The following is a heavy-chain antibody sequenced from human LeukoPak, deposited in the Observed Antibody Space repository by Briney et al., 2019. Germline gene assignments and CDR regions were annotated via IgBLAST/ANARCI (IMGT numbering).Heavy chain of an antibody. J-gene: IGHJ5*02. V-gene: IGHV4-34*01. CDR3: ARSNHRGYKPNDWFDP. Sequence: PSETLSLTCAVYGGSFSGYYWSWIRQPPGKGLEWIGEINHSGSTNYNPSLKSRVTISVDTSKNQFSLKLSSVTAADTAVYYCARSNHRGYKPNDWFDPWGQGTLVTVSS. D-gene: IGHD1-14*01. CDR1: GGSFSGYY. CDR2: INHSGST.